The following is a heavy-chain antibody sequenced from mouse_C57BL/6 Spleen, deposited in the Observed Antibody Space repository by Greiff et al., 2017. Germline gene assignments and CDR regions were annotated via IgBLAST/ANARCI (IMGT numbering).Heavy chain of an antibody. J-gene: IGHJ4*01. V-gene: IGHV1-72*01. D-gene: IGHD1-1*01. Sequence: QVQLQQPGAELVKPGASVKLSCKASGYTFTSYWMHWVKQRPGRGLDWIGRIDPNSGGTKYNEKFKSKATLTVDKPSSTAYMQLSSLTSEDSAVYYCARPVVNYAMDYWGQGTSVTVSS. CDR3: ARPVVNYAMDY. CDR2: IDPNSGGT. CDR1: GYTFTSYW.